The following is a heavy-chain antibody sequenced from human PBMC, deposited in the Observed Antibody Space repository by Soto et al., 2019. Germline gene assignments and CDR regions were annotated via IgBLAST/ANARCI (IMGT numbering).Heavy chain of an antibody. D-gene: IGHD3-10*01. V-gene: IGHV1-69*04. CDR1: GGTFSSYT. J-gene: IGHJ6*02. CDR2: IIPILGIA. Sequence: ASVKVSCKASGGTFSSYTISWVRQAPGQGLEWMGRIIPILGIANYAQKFQGRVTITADKSTSTAYMELSSLRSEDTAVYYCARDPPPRYGSGSAEYYYYGMDVWGQGTTVTVSS. CDR3: ARDPPPRYGSGSAEYYYYGMDV.